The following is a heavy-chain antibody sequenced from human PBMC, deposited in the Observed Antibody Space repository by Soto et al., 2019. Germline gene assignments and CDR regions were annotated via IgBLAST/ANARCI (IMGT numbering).Heavy chain of an antibody. V-gene: IGHV3-9*01. D-gene: IGHD1-1*01. Sequence: VQLVESGGGLVQPGRSLRLSCAASGFTFDDYAMHWVRQAPEKGLEWISGINFNGRSIGYADSVKGRFTISRDNAKNSLYLEMNSLRAEDTAFYYCVKVLGREPPKFDQWGQGTLVTVSS. CDR2: INFNGRSI. CDR3: VKVLGREPPKFDQ. J-gene: IGHJ4*02. CDR1: GFTFDDYA.